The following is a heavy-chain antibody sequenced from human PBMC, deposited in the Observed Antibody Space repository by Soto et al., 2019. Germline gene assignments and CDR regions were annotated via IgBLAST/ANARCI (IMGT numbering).Heavy chain of an antibody. V-gene: IGHV3-73*02. CDR3: MRPDDSSDNSGYYDGYYYYGRDV. CDR2: IRSKANNYAT. D-gene: IGHD3-22*01. CDR1: GFSFSVSA. J-gene: IGHJ6*02. Sequence: EVQLVESGGGLVQPGGSLKLSCAASGFSFSVSAMHWVRQASGKGLEWVGRIRSKANNYATGYAASVRCRVTIYRDDSKSTAHLERSSLETADTAVYYCMRPDDSSDNSGYYDGYYYYGRDVWGQGTTVTVSS.